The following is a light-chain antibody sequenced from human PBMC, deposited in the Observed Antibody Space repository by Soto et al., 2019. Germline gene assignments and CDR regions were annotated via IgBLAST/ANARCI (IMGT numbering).Light chain of an antibody. J-gene: IGKJ1*01. CDR1: QSVIGY. V-gene: IGKV3-11*01. CDR2: DSA. Sequence: EIVLTPSPATLSLSPGERATLSCRASQSVIGYLAWYQQKPGQSPRLLTYDSANRATGIPARCSGRGSGTYFTLSISRPEPDDCGVYYGQQRSNWRTVGQGTKVDIK. CDR3: QQRSNWRT.